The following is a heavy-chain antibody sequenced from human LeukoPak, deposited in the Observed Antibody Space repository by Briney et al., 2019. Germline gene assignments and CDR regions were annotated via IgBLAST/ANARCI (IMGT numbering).Heavy chain of an antibody. CDR1: GYTLTELS. V-gene: IGHV1-24*01. Sequence: GASVRVSCKVSGYTLTELSMHWVRQAPGKGLEGVGGFYPEDGQTIYAQKFQGRVTMTHDTSTDTAYMELSSLRSEDTAVYCCATPGNNTTLSRFDYWGQGTLVTVSS. J-gene: IGHJ4*02. CDR2: FYPEDGQT. CDR3: ATPGNNTTLSRFDY. D-gene: IGHD1-1*01.